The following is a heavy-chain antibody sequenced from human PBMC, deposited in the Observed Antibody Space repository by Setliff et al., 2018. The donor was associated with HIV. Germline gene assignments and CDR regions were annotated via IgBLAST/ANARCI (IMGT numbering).Heavy chain of an antibody. Sequence: PTLVNPTQTLTLTCTFSGFSLTPRGASVGWIRQPPGRALEWLALIYWNGDERYSASLQGRLSIAKDTSRNQVVLTLTNMSPDDTATYFCAHGRTGIAPPDFDYWGPGSLVTVSS. CDR1: GFSLTPRGAS. V-gene: IGHV2-5*01. D-gene: IGHD7-27*01. CDR3: AHGRTGIAPPDFDY. CDR2: IYWNGDE. J-gene: IGHJ4*02.